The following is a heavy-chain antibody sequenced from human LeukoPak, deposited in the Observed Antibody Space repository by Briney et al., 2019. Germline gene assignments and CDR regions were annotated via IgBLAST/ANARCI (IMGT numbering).Heavy chain of an antibody. CDR1: GYTFTGHY. CDR2: ISAYNGNT. CDR3: ARERYYDSSGYSH. Sequence: ASVKVSCKASGYTFTGHYIHWVRQAPGQGLEWMGWISAYNGNTNYAQKLQGRVTMTTDTSTSTAYMELRSLRSDDTAVYYCARERYYDSSGYSHWGQGTLVTVSS. J-gene: IGHJ4*02. V-gene: IGHV1-18*04. D-gene: IGHD3-22*01.